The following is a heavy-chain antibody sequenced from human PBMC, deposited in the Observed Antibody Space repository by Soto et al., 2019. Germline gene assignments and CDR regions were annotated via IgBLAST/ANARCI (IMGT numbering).Heavy chain of an antibody. CDR1: GYTFSGYN. CDR3: ARDLLWSAQKPIDF. D-gene: IGHD2-21*01. V-gene: IGHV1-2*02. Sequence: AASVKVSCKASGYTFSGYNMHWVRQAPGQGLEWMGWINPNSGGTNFARKFQGRVTMTRDTSIGTAYMELTNLTSDDTAVYFCARDLLWSAQKPIDFWGQGTLVTVSS. J-gene: IGHJ4*02. CDR2: INPNSGGT.